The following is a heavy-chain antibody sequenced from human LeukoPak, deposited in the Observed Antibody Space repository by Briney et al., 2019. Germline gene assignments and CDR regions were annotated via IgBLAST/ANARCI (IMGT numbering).Heavy chain of an antibody. V-gene: IGHV4-59*01. CDR1: GGSISSYY. Sequence: SETLSLTCTVSGGSISSYYWSWIRQPPGKGLEWIGYIYYSGSTNYNPSLKSRVTISVDTSKNQFSLKLSSVTAADTAVYYCARDRGYRCGMNVWGQGTTVTVSS. D-gene: IGHD5-18*01. CDR3: ARDRGYRCGMNV. J-gene: IGHJ6*02. CDR2: IYYSGST.